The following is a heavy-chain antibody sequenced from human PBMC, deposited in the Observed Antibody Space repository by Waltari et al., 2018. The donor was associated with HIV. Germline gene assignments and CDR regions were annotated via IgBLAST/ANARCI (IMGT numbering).Heavy chain of an antibody. V-gene: IGHV4-59*08. CDR3: ARGAYYGSGSYYNFYYYYGMDV. CDR1: GGSISSYH. CDR2: IYYSGST. J-gene: IGHJ6*02. D-gene: IGHD3-10*01. Sequence: QVQLQESGPGLVKPSETLSLTCTVSGGSISSYHWSWIRQPPGKGLEWIGYIYYSGSTNYNPSLKSRVTISVDTSKNQFSLKLSSVTAADTAVYYCARGAYYGSGSYYNFYYYYGMDVWGQGTTVTVSS.